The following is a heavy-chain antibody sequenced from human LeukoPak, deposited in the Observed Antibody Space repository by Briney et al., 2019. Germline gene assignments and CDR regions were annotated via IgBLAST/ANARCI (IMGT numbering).Heavy chain of an antibody. J-gene: IGHJ5*02. V-gene: IGHV3-7*01. CDR3: ASEGTYDYVWGSYRPNWFDP. Sequence: GGSLRLSCAASGFTFSSYWMSWVRQAPGKGLEWVANIKQDESEKYYVDSVKGRFTISRDNAKNSLYLQMNSLRAEDTAVYYCASEGTYDYVWGSYRPNWFDPWGQGTLVTASS. D-gene: IGHD3-16*02. CDR1: GFTFSSYW. CDR2: IKQDESEK.